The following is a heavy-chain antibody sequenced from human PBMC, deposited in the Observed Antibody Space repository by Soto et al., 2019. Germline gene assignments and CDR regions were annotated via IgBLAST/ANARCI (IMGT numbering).Heavy chain of an antibody. CDR1: GGSISSGGYY. Sequence: PSETLSLTCTVSGGSISSGGYYWSWIRQHPGKGLEWIGYIYYSGSTYYNPSLKSRVTISVDTSKNQFSLKLSSVTAADTAVYYCARDVEYSSSAHFDYWGQGTLATVSS. CDR2: IYYSGST. V-gene: IGHV4-31*03. J-gene: IGHJ4*02. CDR3: ARDVEYSSSAHFDY. D-gene: IGHD6-6*01.